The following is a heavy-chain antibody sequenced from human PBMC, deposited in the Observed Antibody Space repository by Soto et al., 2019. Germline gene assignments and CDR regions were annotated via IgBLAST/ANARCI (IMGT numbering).Heavy chain of an antibody. V-gene: IGHV3-30-3*01. CDR2: ISYDGSNK. CDR3: ARDPTHVTVLAY. J-gene: IGHJ4*02. D-gene: IGHD1-1*01. CDR1: GFTFSSYA. Sequence: PGGSLRLSSAASGFTFSSYAMHWVRQAPGKGLEWVAVISYDGSNKYYADSVKGRFTISRDNSNDTLYLQMNSLRAEGTAVYYCARDPTHVTVLAYWGQRSLVTVSS.